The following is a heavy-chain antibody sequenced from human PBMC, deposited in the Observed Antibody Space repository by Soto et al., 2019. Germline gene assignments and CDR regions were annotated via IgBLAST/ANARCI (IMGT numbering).Heavy chain of an antibody. CDR1: GFTFRSYG. J-gene: IGHJ6*02. CDR2: ISNDGSNK. Sequence: QVQLVESGGGVVQPGTSLRLSCAASGFTFRSYGMHWVRQAPGKGLEWLAVISNDGSNKYIADSVKGRLALSRDNSRNTLYMKINSLRVEDTAVYYCGKDTLDCSGGDCPLYYYYGMDVWGQGTTVTVSS. D-gene: IGHD2-15*01. CDR3: GKDTLDCSGGDCPLYYYYGMDV. V-gene: IGHV3-30*18.